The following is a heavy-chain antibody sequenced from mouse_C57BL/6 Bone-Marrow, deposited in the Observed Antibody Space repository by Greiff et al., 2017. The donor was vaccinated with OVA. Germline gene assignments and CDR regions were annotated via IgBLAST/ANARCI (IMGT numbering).Heavy chain of an antibody. CDR3: TRGGDSSGSSYYFDY. Sequence: QVQLQQSGAELVRPGASVTLSCKASGYTFTDYEMHWVKQTPVHGLEWIGAIDPETGGTAYNQKFKGKAILTADKSSSTAYMELRSLTSEDSAVYYCTRGGDSSGSSYYFDYWGKGTTLTVSS. CDR1: GYTFTDYE. D-gene: IGHD3-2*02. J-gene: IGHJ2*01. V-gene: IGHV1-15*01. CDR2: IDPETGGT.